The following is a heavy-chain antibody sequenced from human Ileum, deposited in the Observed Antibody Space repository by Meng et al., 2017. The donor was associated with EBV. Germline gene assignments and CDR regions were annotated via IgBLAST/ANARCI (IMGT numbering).Heavy chain of an antibody. CDR2: LNWNGDNT. CDR1: GFTFDDYS. D-gene: IGHD3-3*01. Sequence: EGHRGEVGGSLVTPGESLALSGEASGFTFDDYSMHWVRQAPGKGLEWVSLLNWNGDNTYYADSVKGRFTISRDNSKNSLYLQMDSLRIEDTAFYFCAKEGGTMWFDSWGQGTLVTVSS. CDR3: AKEGGTMWFDS. J-gene: IGHJ5*01. V-gene: IGHV3-43*01.